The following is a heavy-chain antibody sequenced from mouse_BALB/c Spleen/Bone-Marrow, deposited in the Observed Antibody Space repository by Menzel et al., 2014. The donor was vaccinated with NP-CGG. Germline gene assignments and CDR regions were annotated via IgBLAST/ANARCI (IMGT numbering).Heavy chain of an antibody. J-gene: IGHJ4*01. D-gene: IGHD6-1*01. V-gene: IGHV1S135*01. CDR3: AKSVCLQAMDY. CDR1: GYSFTGYN. Sequence: VQLQQSGPELEKPGASVKISCKASGYSFTGYNMNWVKQSNGKSLEWIGDIDPYNGGTSYNQKFKGKATLTVDKSSSSYFMQLKSLTSEDSAFYYCAKSVCLQAMDYWGQGTSVSVSS. CDR2: IDPYNGGT.